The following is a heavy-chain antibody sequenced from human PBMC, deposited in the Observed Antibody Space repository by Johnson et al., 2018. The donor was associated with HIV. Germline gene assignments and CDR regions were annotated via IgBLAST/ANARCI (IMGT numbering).Heavy chain of an antibody. D-gene: IGHD7-27*01. Sequence: VQLVESGGGSVQPGRSLRLSCAASRLTFDDYAMHWVRQPPGKGLEWVSVIYSGGSTYYADSVKGRFTISRDNSKNTLYLQMNSLRAEDTAVYYCARIRPANWGVNDAFDIWGQGTMVTVSS. J-gene: IGHJ3*02. CDR1: RLTFDDYA. CDR2: IYSGGST. V-gene: IGHV3-66*01. CDR3: ARIRPANWGVNDAFDI.